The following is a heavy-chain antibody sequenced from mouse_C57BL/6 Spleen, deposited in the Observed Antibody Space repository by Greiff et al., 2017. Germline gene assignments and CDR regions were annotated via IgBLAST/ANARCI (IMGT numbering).Heavy chain of an antibody. D-gene: IGHD2-3*01. CDR2: ISYSGST. CDR1: GYSITSDY. Sequence: EVKLMESGPGLAKPSQTLSLTCSVTGYSITSDYWNWIRKFPGNKLEYMGYISYSGSTYYNPSPKSRISITRDTSKNQYYLQLNSVTTEDTATYYCARYDGYYFYAMDYWGQGTSVTVSS. CDR3: ARYDGYYFYAMDY. V-gene: IGHV3-8*01. J-gene: IGHJ4*01.